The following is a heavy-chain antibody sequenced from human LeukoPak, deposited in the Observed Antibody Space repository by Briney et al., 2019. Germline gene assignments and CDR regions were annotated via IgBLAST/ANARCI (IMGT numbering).Heavy chain of an antibody. CDR2: IYSGDST. CDR3: ARVTVTTTSDYFDY. CDR1: GFTVTTNY. J-gene: IGHJ4*02. Sequence: GRSLRLSCAASGFTVTTNYMSWVRQAPGKGLECVSVIYSGDSTYYADSVKGRFTISRDNSKNTLYLQMNSLRAEDTAVYYCARVTVTTTSDYFDYWGQGTLVTVSS. D-gene: IGHD4-17*01. V-gene: IGHV3-53*01.